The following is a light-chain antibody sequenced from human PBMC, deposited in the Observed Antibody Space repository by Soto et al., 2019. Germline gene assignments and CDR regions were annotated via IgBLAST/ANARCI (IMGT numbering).Light chain of an antibody. J-gene: IGLJ1*01. V-gene: IGLV2-14*01. CDR2: EVS. CDR3: SSYTSSITYV. CDR1: SSDVGGYNY. Sequence: QSVLTLPASVSGSPGQSITISCTGTSSDVGGYNYVSWYQQHPGKAPKLMIYEVSNRPSGVSNRFSGSKSGNKASLTISGLQAEDEADYYCSSYTSSITYVLGTGIKVTVL.